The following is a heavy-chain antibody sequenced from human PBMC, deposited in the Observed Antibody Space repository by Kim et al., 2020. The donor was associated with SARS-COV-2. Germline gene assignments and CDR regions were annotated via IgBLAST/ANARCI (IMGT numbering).Heavy chain of an antibody. CDR3: ARGRQANAFDY. J-gene: IGHJ4*02. V-gene: IGHV4-39*07. CDR1: GGSISSSSYY. CDR2: IYYSGST. Sequence: SETLSLTCTVSGGSISSSSYYWGWIRQPPGKGLEWIGSIYYSGSTYYNPSLKSRVTISVDTSKNQFSLKLSSVTAADTAVYYCARGRQANAFDYWGQGTLVTVSS.